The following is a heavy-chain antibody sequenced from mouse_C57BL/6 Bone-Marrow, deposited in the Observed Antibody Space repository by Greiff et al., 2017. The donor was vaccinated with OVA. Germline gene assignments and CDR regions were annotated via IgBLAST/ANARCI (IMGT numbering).Heavy chain of an antibody. CDR3: ARPYDYDYAMDY. CDR2: ISSGSSTI. CDR1: GFTFSDYG. V-gene: IGHV5-17*01. J-gene: IGHJ4*01. D-gene: IGHD2-4*01. Sequence: EVQLVESGGGLVKPGGSLKLSCAASGFTFSDYGMHWVRQAPEKGLEWVAYISSGSSTIYSADTVKGRFTISRDNAKNTLFLQMTSLRSEDTAMYYCARPYDYDYAMDYWGQGTSVTVSS.